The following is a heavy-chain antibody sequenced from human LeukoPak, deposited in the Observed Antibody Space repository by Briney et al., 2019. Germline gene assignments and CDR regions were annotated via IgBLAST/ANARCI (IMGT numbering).Heavy chain of an antibody. D-gene: IGHD2-21*01. CDR2: IYYTGST. CDR1: GGSISNYY. J-gene: IGHJ3*02. V-gene: IGHV4-59*01. Sequence: SETLSLTCTVSGGSISNYYWTWIRQPPGKGLEWIGYIYYTGSTNYNPSLKSRVTISVDTSKNQFSLKLSSVTAADTAVYYCARLRLWSYAFDIWGQGTRVTVSS. CDR3: ARLRLWSYAFDI.